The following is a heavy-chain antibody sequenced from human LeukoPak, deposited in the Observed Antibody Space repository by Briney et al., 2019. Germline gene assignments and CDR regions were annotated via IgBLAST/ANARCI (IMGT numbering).Heavy chain of an antibody. CDR3: ARAHRGAVAGQFDY. CDR1: GGSISSYY. J-gene: IGHJ4*02. Sequence: SETLSLTCTVSGGSISSYYWSWIRQPPGKGLEWIGHIYYSGSTNYNPSLRSRVTISVDTSKNQFSLKLSSVTAADTAVYYCARAHRGAVAGQFDYWGQGTLVTVSS. V-gene: IGHV4-59*01. D-gene: IGHD6-19*01. CDR2: IYYSGST.